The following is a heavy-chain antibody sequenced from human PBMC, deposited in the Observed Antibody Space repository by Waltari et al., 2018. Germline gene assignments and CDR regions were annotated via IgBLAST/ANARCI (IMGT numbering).Heavy chain of an antibody. Sequence: VRQAPGKGLEWVSYISSSGSTIYYADSVKGRFTISGDNAKNSLYLQMNSLRAEDTAVYYCARARDGYNADYWGQGTLVTVSS. V-gene: IGHV3-48*03. J-gene: IGHJ4*02. CDR3: ARARDGYNADY. CDR2: ISSSGSTI. D-gene: IGHD5-12*01.